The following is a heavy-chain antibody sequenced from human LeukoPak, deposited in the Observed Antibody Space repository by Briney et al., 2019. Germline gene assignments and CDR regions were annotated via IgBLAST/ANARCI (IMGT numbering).Heavy chain of an antibody. J-gene: IGHJ3*02. CDR1: GYTFTGYY. D-gene: IGHD5-12*01. CDR3: ARAYASIVATIFGNDAFDI. Sequence: GASVKVSCKASGYTFTGYYMHWVRQAPGQGLEWMGWINPNSGGTNYAQKFQGRVTMTRDTSISTAYMELSRLRSDDTAVYYCARAYASIVATIFGNDAFDIWGQGTMVTVSS. V-gene: IGHV1-2*02. CDR2: INPNSGGT.